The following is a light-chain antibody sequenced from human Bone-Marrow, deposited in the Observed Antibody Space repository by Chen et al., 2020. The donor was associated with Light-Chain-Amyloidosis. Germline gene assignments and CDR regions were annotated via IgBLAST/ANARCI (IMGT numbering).Light chain of an antibody. V-gene: IGLV3-21*02. CDR2: DVN. Sequence: SYVLTQPPSVSVAPGQTARITCGGNNIGRESVHWYQQKPGQAPVLVVYDVNARPSGIPERFSGSNSENTATLTISRVEAGDEADYSCQVWDSSSDHPVFGGGTKLTVL. CDR3: QVWDSSSDHPV. J-gene: IGLJ3*02. CDR1: NIGRES.